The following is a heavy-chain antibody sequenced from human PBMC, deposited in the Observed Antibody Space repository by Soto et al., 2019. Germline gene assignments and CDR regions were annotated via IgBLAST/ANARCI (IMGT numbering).Heavy chain of an antibody. D-gene: IGHD4-17*01. CDR2: ISYSGTT. CDR1: GGSISSGNYY. J-gene: IGHJ4*02. CDR3: ATMGTPVTGLYYFDY. V-gene: IGHV4-30-4*01. Sequence: QVQLQESGPGLVKPSQTLSLTCTVSGGSISSGNYYWSWIRQPPGKGLEWIGFISYSGTTHYSASLRSRVSISVDTSKNQFSLDLSSVTAADTAVYYCATMGTPVTGLYYFDYWCQGTLVTVSS.